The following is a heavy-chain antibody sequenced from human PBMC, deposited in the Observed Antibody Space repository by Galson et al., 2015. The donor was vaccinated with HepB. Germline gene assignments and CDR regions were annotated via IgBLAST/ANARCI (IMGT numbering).Heavy chain of an antibody. CDR1: GASISSSNW. V-gene: IGHV4-4*02. CDR3: ARETLGASFDY. CDR2: ISHSGST. J-gene: IGHJ4*02. D-gene: IGHD1-26*01. Sequence: SEPLSLTCAVSGASISSSNWWSWVRQPPGKGLEWIGEISHSGSTNYNPSLKSRVTISVDKSKNQFSLKLSSVTAADTALYYCARETLGASFDYWGQGTLVTVSS.